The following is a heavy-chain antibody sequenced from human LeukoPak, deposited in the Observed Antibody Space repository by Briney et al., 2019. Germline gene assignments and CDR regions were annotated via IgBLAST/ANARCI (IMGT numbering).Heavy chain of an antibody. J-gene: IGHJ4*02. CDR2: IKYDGDEE. Sequence: GGSLRLSCAASGFTFSDYWMSWMRQAPGKGLEWVANIKYDGDEEYYVDSVKGRFTISRDNAKSSLYLQLNSLRVEDTAVYYCKSGGAAPGSFDNWGQGTMVTVSP. D-gene: IGHD6-13*01. V-gene: IGHV3-7*01. CDR1: GFTFSDYW. CDR3: KSGGAAPGSFDN.